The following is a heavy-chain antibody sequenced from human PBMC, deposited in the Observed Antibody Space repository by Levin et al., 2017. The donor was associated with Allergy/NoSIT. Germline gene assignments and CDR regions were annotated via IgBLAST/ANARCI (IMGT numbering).Heavy chain of an antibody. J-gene: IGHJ6*03. D-gene: IGHD3-10*01. V-gene: IGHV3-23*01. Sequence: GESLKISCSASGFMFSRYAMSWVRQAPGKGLEWVSGISGSGDVTYYADSVRGRFSISRDNSMHTVYLQMDSLRVEDTAVYFCAKTDSSPYYYYMDVWGRGTPVTVSS. CDR2: ISGSGDVT. CDR3: AKTDSSPYYYYMDV. CDR1: GFMFSRYA.